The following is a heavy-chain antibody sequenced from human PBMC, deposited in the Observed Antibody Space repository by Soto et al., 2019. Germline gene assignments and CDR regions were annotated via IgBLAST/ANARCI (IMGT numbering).Heavy chain of an antibody. CDR2: IIPLFGTT. J-gene: IGHJ6*02. V-gene: IGHV1-69*06. CDR1: VGTFSSTD. D-gene: IGHD4-4*01. Sequence: QVQLVQSGAEVKKPGSSVKVSCKAAVGTFSSTDIAWVRQAPGQGLEWMGGIIPLFGTTNYAQKFQGRVTSTADKSTSTAYMELSSLRSEDTDVYYCARDLTKGCYGVDVWGQGTTVTVSS. CDR3: ARDLTKGCYGVDV.